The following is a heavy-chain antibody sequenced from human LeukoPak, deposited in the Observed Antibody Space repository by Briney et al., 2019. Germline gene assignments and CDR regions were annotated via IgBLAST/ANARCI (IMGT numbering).Heavy chain of an antibody. CDR3: TRGTTGPLSY. V-gene: IGHV3-73*01. Sequence: GSLKLSCEASGFTFSGSAMHWVRQASGKGLEWVGRIRSKANSYATAYAASVKGRFTISRDDSKNTAYLQMNSLKTEDTAVYYCTRGTTGPLSYWGQGTLVTVSS. J-gene: IGHJ4*02. D-gene: IGHD1-7*01. CDR2: IRSKANSYAT. CDR1: GFTFSGSA.